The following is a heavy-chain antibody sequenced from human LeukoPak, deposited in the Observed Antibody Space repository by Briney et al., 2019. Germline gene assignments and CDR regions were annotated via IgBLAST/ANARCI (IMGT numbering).Heavy chain of an antibody. V-gene: IGHV3-23*01. CDR2: IIGSGGGT. Sequence: GGSLRLSCAASGFTFSNYAMSWVRQAPGKGLEWVSSIIGSGGGTYYADSVRGRFTISRDNSKNTLYVQMNSLRADDTAVYYYAKDTGVAGTADHFDYWGQGTLVTVSS. D-gene: IGHD6-19*01. CDR3: AKDTGVAGTADHFDY. CDR1: GFTFSNYA. J-gene: IGHJ4*02.